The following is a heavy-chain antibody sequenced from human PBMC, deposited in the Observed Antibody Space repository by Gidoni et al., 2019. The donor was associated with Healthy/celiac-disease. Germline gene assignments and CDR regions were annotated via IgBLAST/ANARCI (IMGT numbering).Heavy chain of an antibody. D-gene: IGHD3-22*01. J-gene: IGHJ4*02. V-gene: IGHV3-30-3*01. Sequence: QVQLVESGGGVVQPGRSLRLSCSASGFLFSRYAMHCVRQAPGKGLGWVAVISDDGSNKYYADSVKGRFTISRDNSKNTLYLQMNSLRAEDTAVYYCARDQRITMIVVVFDYWGQGTLVTVSA. CDR3: ARDQRITMIVVVFDY. CDR2: ISDDGSNK. CDR1: GFLFSRYA.